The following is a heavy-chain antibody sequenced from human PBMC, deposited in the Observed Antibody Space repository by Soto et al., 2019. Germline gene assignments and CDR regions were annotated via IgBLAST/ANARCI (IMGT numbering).Heavy chain of an antibody. Sequence: ESGGGVVQPGRSLRLSCAASGFAFNNYGMHWVRQAPGKGLEWVALIWHDGSNKGYADSVKGRFTISRDNSKNTLNLQMNSLRVEDTAVYYCTRAAIRGELLEYWGQGTQVTVSS. V-gene: IGHV3-33*01. CDR1: GFAFNNYG. CDR2: IWHDGSNK. D-gene: IGHD1-26*01. J-gene: IGHJ4*02. CDR3: TRAAIRGELLEY.